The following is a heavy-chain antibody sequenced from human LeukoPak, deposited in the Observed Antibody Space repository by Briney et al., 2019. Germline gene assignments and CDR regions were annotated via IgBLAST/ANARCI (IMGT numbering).Heavy chain of an antibody. CDR1: GFTFSSYW. V-gene: IGHV3-74*01. D-gene: IGHD2-2*02. Sequence: GGSLRLSCAASGFTFSSYWMHWVRQAPGKGLVWVSRINSDGSSTSYADSVKGRFTISTDNAKNTLYLQMNSLRAEDTAVYYCARGGSCSSTSCYSYYYYGMDLWGQGTTVTVSS. CDR2: INSDGSST. CDR3: ARGGSCSSTSCYSYYYYGMDL. J-gene: IGHJ6*02.